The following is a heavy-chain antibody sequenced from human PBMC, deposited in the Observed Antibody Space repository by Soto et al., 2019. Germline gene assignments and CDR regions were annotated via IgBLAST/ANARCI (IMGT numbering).Heavy chain of an antibody. CDR2: ISAYNGNT. D-gene: IGHD6-19*01. Sequence: QVQLVQSGAEVKKPGASVKVSCKASGYTFTSYGISWVRQAPGQGLEWMGWISAYNGNTNYAQKLQGRVTMTTDTSTRTAYMEPRSLRSDDTAVYYCARETGSGWYAEAFDIWGQGTMVTVSS. CDR3: ARETGSGWYAEAFDI. V-gene: IGHV1-18*01. J-gene: IGHJ3*02. CDR1: GYTFTSYG.